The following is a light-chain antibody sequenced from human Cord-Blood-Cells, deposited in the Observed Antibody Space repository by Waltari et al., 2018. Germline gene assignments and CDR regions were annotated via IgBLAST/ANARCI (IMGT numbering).Light chain of an antibody. Sequence: DIVMPQSPDSLAVSLGERAPINCKPSKSVLYSSNNKNYLAWYQQKPGQPPKLLIYWASTRESGVPDRFSGSGSGTDFTLTISSLQAEDVAVYYCQQYYSTPYTFGQGTKLEIK. J-gene: IGKJ2*01. CDR2: WAS. CDR1: KSVLYSSNNKNY. CDR3: QQYYSTPYT. V-gene: IGKV4-1*01.